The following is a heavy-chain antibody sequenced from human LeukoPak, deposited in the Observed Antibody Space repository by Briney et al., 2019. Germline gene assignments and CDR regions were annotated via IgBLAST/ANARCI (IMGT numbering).Heavy chain of an antibody. CDR3: ARDTYDILTGYYKWAFDI. J-gene: IGHJ3*02. V-gene: IGHV3-21*06. D-gene: IGHD3-9*01. Sequence: KPGGSLRLSCAASRFTFSSYTMNWVSQAPGKGLEWVSSISSSSSYIYYADSVKGRFTISRDNAKNSLYLQMNSLRAEDTAVYYCARDTYDILTGYYKWAFDIWGQGTMVTVSS. CDR1: RFTFSSYT. CDR2: ISSSSSYI.